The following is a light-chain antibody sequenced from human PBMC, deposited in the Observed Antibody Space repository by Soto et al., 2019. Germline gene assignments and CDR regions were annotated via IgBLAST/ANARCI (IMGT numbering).Light chain of an antibody. CDR1: SSNIGSNV. Sequence: QSVLTQPPSASGTPGQRVTISCSGSSSNIGSNVVNWFQQLPGTAPKLRIYSNNQRPSGVPDRFSVSKSGTSASLAISGLQSEDEADYYCATWDDSLNGYVFGTGTELTLL. CDR2: SNN. J-gene: IGLJ1*01. CDR3: ATWDDSLNGYV. V-gene: IGLV1-44*01.